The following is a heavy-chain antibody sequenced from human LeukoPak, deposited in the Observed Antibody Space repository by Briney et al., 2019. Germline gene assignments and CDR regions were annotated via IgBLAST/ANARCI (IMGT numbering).Heavy chain of an antibody. CDR1: GDTISTSFYY. CDR2: IFHSGTT. J-gene: IGHJ4*02. V-gene: IGHV4-39*07. D-gene: IGHD3-10*01. Sequence: SETLSLTCTVSGDTISTSFYYWDWIRQPPGKGLEWIGGIFHSGTTYYDPSLKSRVTMSVDTSKNQFSLKLSSVTAADTAVYFCARDFLQGVRGNTGGSFDYWGQGTLVTVSS. CDR3: ARDFLQGVRGNTGGSFDY.